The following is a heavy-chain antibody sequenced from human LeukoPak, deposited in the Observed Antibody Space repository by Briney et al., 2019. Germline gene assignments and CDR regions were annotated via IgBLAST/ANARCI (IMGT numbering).Heavy chain of an antibody. J-gene: IGHJ4*02. CDR3: ARRRDFWSGYLPPYYFDY. D-gene: IGHD3-3*01. CDR2: IYYSGST. CDR1: GGSISSSSYY. Sequence: SETLSLTCTVSGGSISSSSYYWGWIRQPPGKGLEWIGSIYYSGSTYYNPSLKSRVTISVDTSKNQFSLKLSSVTAADTAVYYCARRRDFWSGYLPPYYFDYWGQGTLVTVSS. V-gene: IGHV4-39*01.